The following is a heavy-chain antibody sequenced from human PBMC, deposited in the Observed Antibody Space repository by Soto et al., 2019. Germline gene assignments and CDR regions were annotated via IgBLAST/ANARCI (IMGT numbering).Heavy chain of an antibody. D-gene: IGHD2-2*01. CDR2: INPQTGGT. J-gene: IGHJ6*02. CDR1: GYTFTGYY. CDR3: ARERYQVISDGMDV. V-gene: IGHV1-2*02. Sequence: ASVKVSGKASGYTFTGYYIHWVREAPGQGLEWMGWINPQTGGTSYAQKFQGRVTLSRDTSINTAYLELSRLRFDDAAVYFCARERYQVISDGMDVWGQGTTVTVSS.